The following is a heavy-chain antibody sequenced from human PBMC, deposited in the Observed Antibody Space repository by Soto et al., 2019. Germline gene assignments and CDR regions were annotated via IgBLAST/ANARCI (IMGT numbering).Heavy chain of an antibody. V-gene: IGHV4-4*02. D-gene: IGHD2-21*01. J-gene: IGHJ5*02. CDR3: SCGGWEVTRWFDP. CDR1: GGSISSSNW. Sequence: SETLSLTCAVSGGSISSSNWWSWVRQPPGKGLEWIGEIYHSGSTNYNPSLKSRVTISVDKSKNQFSLKLSSVTAADTAVYYCSCGGWEVTRWFDPWGQGTLVTVSS. CDR2: IYHSGST.